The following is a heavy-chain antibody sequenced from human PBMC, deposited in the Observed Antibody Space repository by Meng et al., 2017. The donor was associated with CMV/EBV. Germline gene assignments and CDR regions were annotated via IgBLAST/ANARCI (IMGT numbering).Heavy chain of an antibody. V-gene: IGHV4-59*01. CDR2: IYYSGST. CDR3: ARDAPPRGYYFDY. Sequence: SETLSLTCTVSGGSISSYYWSWIRQPPGKGLEWIGYIYYSGSTNYNPSLKSRVTISVDTSKNQFSLKLSSVTAADTAVCYCARDAPPRGYYFDYWGQGTLVTVSS. J-gene: IGHJ4*02. CDR1: GGSISSYY.